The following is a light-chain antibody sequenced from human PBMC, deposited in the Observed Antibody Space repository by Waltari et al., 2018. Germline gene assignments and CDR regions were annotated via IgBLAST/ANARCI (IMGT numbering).Light chain of an antibody. CDR1: RSAVGSYNL. CDR2: EAT. CDR3: CSYAGGSTLV. J-gene: IGLJ2*01. Sequence: QSALTQPASVSGSPGQSITTSCPGPRSAVGSYNLVSWSQQYPGKAPQLMIYEATKRPSRISNRFSGSKSGNTASLTISGLQAEDEADYYCCSYAGGSTLVFGGGTKLTVL. V-gene: IGLV2-23*01.